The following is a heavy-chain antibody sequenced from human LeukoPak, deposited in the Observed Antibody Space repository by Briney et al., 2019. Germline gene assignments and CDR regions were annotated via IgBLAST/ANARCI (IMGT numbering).Heavy chain of an antibody. V-gene: IGHV3-74*01. CDR2: INSDGSTT. Sequence: GGSLRLSCGASGFTFSSYWMHWVRQAPGKGLVWISRINSDGSTTSYADSVKGRFTISRDNAKNSLYLQMNSLRAEDTAVYYCARDSPAYGMDVWGQGTTVTVSS. CDR3: ARDSPAYGMDV. J-gene: IGHJ6*02. CDR1: GFTFSSYW.